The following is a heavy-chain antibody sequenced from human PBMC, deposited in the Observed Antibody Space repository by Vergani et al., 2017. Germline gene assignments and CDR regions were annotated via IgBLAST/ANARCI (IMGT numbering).Heavy chain of an antibody. CDR3: AKVGRSEVAGTFGAFDI. CDR1: GGSISDNYW. Sequence: QVQLQESGPGLVKPPGTLSLTCAVSGGSISDNYWWTWVRQPPGKGPEWIGEIFHSGRTNYKPSLRSRVTISLEKSKNVFSLNLSSVTAADTAIYYCAKVGRSEVAGTFGAFDIWGQGTMVTVSS. V-gene: IGHV4-4*03. J-gene: IGHJ3*02. D-gene: IGHD6-19*01. CDR2: IFHSGRT.